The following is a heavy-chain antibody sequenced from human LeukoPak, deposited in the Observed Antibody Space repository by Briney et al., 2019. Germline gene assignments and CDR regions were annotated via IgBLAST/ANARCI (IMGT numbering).Heavy chain of an antibody. CDR3: ARDSPFTPWVR. CDR2: ISGSSSDI. D-gene: IGHD7-27*01. CDR1: AFTFSSYS. Sequence: PGGSLRLSCAASAFTFSSYSMHWVRQAPGKGLEWVSSISGSSSDIYYADSVKGRFTISRDNSKNSLYLQMKSLRAEDTAVYYCARDSPFTPWVRWGQGTLVTVSS. V-gene: IGHV3-21*01. J-gene: IGHJ4*02.